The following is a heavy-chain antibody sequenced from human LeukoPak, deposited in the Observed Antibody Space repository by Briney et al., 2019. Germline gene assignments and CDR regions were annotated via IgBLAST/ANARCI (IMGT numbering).Heavy chain of an antibody. CDR3: ARSGYYSGFVY. J-gene: IGHJ4*02. V-gene: IGHV3-11*04. D-gene: IGHD3-3*01. Sequence: GGSLRLSCAASGFTFSDSYMSWIRQAPGKGLEWVSYISSSGSTIYYADSVKGRFTISRDNARKSLYLRMNGLRAEDTAVYYCARSGYYSGFVYWGQGTLVTVSS. CDR1: GFTFSDSY. CDR2: ISSSGSTI.